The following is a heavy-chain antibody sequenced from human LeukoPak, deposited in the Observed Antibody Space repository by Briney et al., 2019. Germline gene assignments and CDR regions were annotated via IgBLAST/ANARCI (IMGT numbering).Heavy chain of an antibody. J-gene: IGHJ1*01. Sequence: GGSLRLSCAASGFTLSSYWMSLVRQGPGKGLEGVVNVKPDGSEKYYVHSVKVRFTISTADAKNSLYLKMNSLRAEDTAVYYCATIDWGQGTLVTVSS. CDR3: ATID. CDR1: GFTLSSYW. D-gene: IGHD2-15*01. V-gene: IGHV3-7*01. CDR2: VKPDGSEK.